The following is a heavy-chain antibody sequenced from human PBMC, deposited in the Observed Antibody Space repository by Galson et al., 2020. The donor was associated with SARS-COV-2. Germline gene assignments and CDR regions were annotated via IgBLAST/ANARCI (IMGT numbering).Heavy chain of an antibody. CDR2: ISTTGAYT. V-gene: IGHV3-11*06. CDR1: GFTFSDYY. D-gene: IGHD7-27*01. Sequence: GESLKISCAASGFTFSDYYMNWVRQAPGKGLEWVSDISTTGAYTKPADSVKGRFTISRDNAKNSLYLQMDSLRVEDTAVYYCARVLTPSNAMDVWGQGTTVTVSS. CDR3: ARVLTPSNAMDV. J-gene: IGHJ6*02.